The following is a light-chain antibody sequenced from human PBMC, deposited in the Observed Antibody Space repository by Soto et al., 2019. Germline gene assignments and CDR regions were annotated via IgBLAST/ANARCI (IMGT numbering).Light chain of an antibody. CDR2: GVY. CDR3: SSYTSGSTLPWV. V-gene: IGLV2-14*01. J-gene: IGLJ1*01. CDR1: DNDVGGYNF. Sequence: QSALTQPRSVSGSPGQSVTISCSGTDNDVGGYNFVSWYQQHPGKAPKLIIFGVYDRPSGISDRFSGSKSGNTASLTIFGLQVEDEAVYYCSSYTSGSTLPWVFGTGTKVTVL.